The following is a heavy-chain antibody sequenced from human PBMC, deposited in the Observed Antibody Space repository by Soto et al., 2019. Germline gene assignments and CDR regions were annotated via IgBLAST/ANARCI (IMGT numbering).Heavy chain of an antibody. CDR2: ISIASSTI. V-gene: IGHV3-11*01. CDR3: ARERARVFDS. Sequence: VQLVESGGGLVKPGVSLRLSCAASGFTFSDYYMGWIRQAPGRGLEWLSYISIASSTIYYADSVKGRFSISRDNAKNSLYLQLSSLRAEDTAVYFCARERARVFDSWGQGTLVTVSS. CDR1: GFTFSDYY. J-gene: IGHJ4*02.